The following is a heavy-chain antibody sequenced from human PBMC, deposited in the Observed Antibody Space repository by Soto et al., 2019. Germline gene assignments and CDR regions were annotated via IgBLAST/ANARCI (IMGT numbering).Heavy chain of an antibody. CDR1: GFTFSSYA. V-gene: IGHV3-30-3*01. J-gene: IGHJ4*02. D-gene: IGHD2-15*01. CDR3: ARGASIVVVVAALDY. Sequence: VQLVESGGGVVQPGRSLRLSCAASGFTFSSYAMHWVRQAPGKGLEWVAVISYDGSNKYYADSVKGRFTISRDNSKNTLYLQMNSLRAEDTAVYYCARGASIVVVVAALDYWGQGTLVTVSS. CDR2: ISYDGSNK.